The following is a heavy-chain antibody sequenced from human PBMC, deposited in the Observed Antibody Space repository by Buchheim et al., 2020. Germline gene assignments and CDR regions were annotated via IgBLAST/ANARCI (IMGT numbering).Heavy chain of an antibody. D-gene: IGHD3-16*01. CDR3: ARDSVVGRRLGDYFDY. V-gene: IGHV3-7*03. J-gene: IGHJ4*02. CDR2: IKQDGSEK. CDR1: GFTFSSYW. Sequence: EVQLVESGGGLVQPGGSLRLSCAASGFTFSSYWMSWVRQAPGKGLEWVANIKQDGSEKYYVDSVKGRFTISRDNAKNSLYLQMNSLRAEDTAVYYCARDSVVGRRLGDYFDYWGQGTL.